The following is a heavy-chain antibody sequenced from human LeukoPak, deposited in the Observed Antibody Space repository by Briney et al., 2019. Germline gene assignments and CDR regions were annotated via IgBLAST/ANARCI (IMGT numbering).Heavy chain of an antibody. CDR2: IRYDGSNK. CDR3: AKTSYYYDSSGYDPFDY. CDR1: GFTLSTYW. D-gene: IGHD3-22*01. Sequence: GGSLRLSCAASGFTLSTYWMNWVRQAPGKGLEWVAFIRYDGSNKYYADSVKGRFTISRDNSKNTLYLQMNSLRAEDTAVYYCAKTSYYYDSSGYDPFDYWGQGTLVTVSS. V-gene: IGHV3-30*02. J-gene: IGHJ4*02.